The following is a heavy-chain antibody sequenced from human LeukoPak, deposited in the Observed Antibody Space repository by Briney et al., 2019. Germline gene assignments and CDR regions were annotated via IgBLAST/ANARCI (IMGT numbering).Heavy chain of an antibody. D-gene: IGHD3-3*01. J-gene: IGHJ6*02. V-gene: IGHV3-7*03. CDR3: ARDIGYYDFWSGYSYYGMDV. CDR2: IKQDGSEK. Sequence: GGSLRLSCAASGFTFSSYWMSWVRRAPGKGLEWVANIKQDGSEKYYVDSVKGRFTISRDNAKNSLYLQMNSLRAEDTAVYYCARDIGYYDFWSGYSYYGMDVWGQGTTVTVSS. CDR1: GFTFSSYW.